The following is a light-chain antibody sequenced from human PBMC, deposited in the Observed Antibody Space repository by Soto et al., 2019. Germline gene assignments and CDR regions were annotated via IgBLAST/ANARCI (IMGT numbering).Light chain of an antibody. CDR1: QSVSSN. V-gene: IGKV3-15*01. Sequence: EIVMTQSPATLSVSPGERATLSCRASQSVSSNLAWYQQKPGQAPRLLIYGASTRATGIPARLSGRGSGTEFTLTISSLQSEDFAAYYCQQYNNWPQTFGQGTKVDIK. CDR3: QQYNNWPQT. CDR2: GAS. J-gene: IGKJ1*01.